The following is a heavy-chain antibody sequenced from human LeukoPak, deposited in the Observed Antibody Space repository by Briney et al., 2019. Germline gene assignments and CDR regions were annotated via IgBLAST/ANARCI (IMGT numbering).Heavy chain of an antibody. CDR2: INSDGSST. J-gene: IGHJ6*03. CDR1: GFTFSSYW. D-gene: IGHD3-10*01. V-gene: IGHV3-74*01. CDR3: ARGSRGSGSYYYYYYMDV. Sequence: PGGSLRLSCAASGFTFSSYWMHWVRQAPGKGLVWVSRINSDGSSTSYADSVKGRFTISRDNAKNTLYLQMNSLRAEDTAVYYCARGSRGSGSYYYYYYMDVWGKGTTVTISS.